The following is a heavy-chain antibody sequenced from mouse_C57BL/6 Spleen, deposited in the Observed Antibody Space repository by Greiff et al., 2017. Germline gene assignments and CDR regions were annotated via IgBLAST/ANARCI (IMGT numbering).Heavy chain of an antibody. CDR2: IYPGSGST. D-gene: IGHD1-1*01. V-gene: IGHV1-55*01. CDR1: GYTFTSYW. J-gene: IGHJ4*01. Sequence: QVQLQQPGAELVKPGASVKMSCKASGYTFTSYWITWVKQRPGQGLEWIGDIYPGSGSTNYTEKFKSKATLTVDTSSSTAYMQLSSLTSEDAAVYYCARSDYYGSSNYAMDYWGQGTSVTVSS. CDR3: ARSDYYGSSNYAMDY.